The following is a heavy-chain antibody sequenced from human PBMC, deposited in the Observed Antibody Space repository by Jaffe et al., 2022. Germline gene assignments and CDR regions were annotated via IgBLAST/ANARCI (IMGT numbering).Heavy chain of an antibody. Sequence: QVQLQESGPGLVKPSGTLSLTCAVSGGSISSSNWWSWIRQPPGKGLEWIGEIYHSGSTNYNPSLKSRVTISVDKSKNQFSLKLSSVTAADTAVYYCARAPPHYSSSWYSGAFDIWGQGTMVTVSS. CDR1: GGSISSSNW. D-gene: IGHD6-13*01. CDR3: ARAPPHYSSSWYSGAFDI. CDR2: IYHSGST. V-gene: IGHV4-4*02. J-gene: IGHJ3*02.